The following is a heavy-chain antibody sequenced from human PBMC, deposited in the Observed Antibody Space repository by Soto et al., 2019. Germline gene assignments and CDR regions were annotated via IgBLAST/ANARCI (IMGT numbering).Heavy chain of an antibody. CDR1: GGSISSGGYY. CDR2: IYYSGST. V-gene: IGHV4-31*03. J-gene: IGHJ3*02. CDR3: ARGHSSGYYYGGNAFDI. D-gene: IGHD3-22*01. Sequence: SETLSLTCTVSGGSISSGGYYWSWIRQHPGKGLEWIGYIYYSGSTYYNPSLKSRVTISVDTSKNQFSLKLSSVTAADTAVYYCARGHSSGYYYGGNAFDIWGQGTMVT.